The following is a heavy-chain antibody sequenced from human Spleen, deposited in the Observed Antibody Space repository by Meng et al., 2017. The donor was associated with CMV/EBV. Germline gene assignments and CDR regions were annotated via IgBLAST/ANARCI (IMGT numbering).Heavy chain of an antibody. CDR1: GGTFSSYA. Sequence: SVKVSCKASGGTFSSYAISWVRQAPGQGLEWMGGIIPIFGTANYAQKLQGRVTMTTDTSTSTAYMELRSLRSDDTAVYYCARVIVPAATSPWFDPWGQGTLVTVSS. D-gene: IGHD2-2*01. V-gene: IGHV1-69*05. J-gene: IGHJ5*02. CDR3: ARVIVPAATSPWFDP. CDR2: IIPIFGTA.